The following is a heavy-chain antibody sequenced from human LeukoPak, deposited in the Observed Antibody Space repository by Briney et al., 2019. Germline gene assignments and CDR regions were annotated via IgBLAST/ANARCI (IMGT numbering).Heavy chain of an antibody. V-gene: IGHV4-61*01. J-gene: IGHJ3*02. CDR2: IYYSGST. Sequence: PSETLSLSCAVSGGSVRSDRYYWSWIRQPPGKGLECIGYIYYSGSTNYNPSLKSRVTISVDTSKNQFSQKLSSVTAADTAVYYCARERWFGSLLSDVFDTWGAGTVVTVSS. D-gene: IGHD3-10*01. CDR3: ARERWFGSLLSDVFDT. CDR1: GGSVRSDRYY.